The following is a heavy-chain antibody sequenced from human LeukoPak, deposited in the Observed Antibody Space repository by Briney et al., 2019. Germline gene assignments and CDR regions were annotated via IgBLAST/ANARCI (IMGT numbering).Heavy chain of an antibody. CDR1: GFTFSNYW. CDR2: ISSVGSGT. V-gene: IGHV3-74*01. Sequence: GGSLRLSCAASGFTFSNYWMHWVRQAPGKGLAWVSRISSVGSGTSYADSVKGRFTISRDNAKNTLYLQMNSLRAEDTAVYYCIRAAAGSLDYWGLGTLVTVSS. J-gene: IGHJ4*02. D-gene: IGHD6-13*01. CDR3: IRAAAGSLDY.